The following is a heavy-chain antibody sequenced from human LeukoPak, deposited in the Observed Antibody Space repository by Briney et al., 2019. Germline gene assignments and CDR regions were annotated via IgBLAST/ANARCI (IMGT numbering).Heavy chain of an antibody. D-gene: IGHD4-17*01. J-gene: IGHJ3*02. CDR3: ATASTVTTERGSVVRAFDI. V-gene: IGHV1-8*01. Sequence: ASVKVSCKASGYTFTSYDINWVRQATGQGLEWMGWMNPNSGNTGYAQKFQGRVTMTRSTSMSTAYTELSSLRSEDTAVYYCATASTVTTERGSVVRAFDIWGQGTMVTVSS. CDR2: MNPNSGNT. CDR1: GYTFTSYD.